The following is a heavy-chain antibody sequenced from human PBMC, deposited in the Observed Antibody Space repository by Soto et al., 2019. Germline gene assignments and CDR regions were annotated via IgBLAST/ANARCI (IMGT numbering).Heavy chain of an antibody. Sequence: SETLSLTCAVYGGSFSGYYWSWIRQPPGKGLEWIGEINHSGSTNYNPSLKSRVTISVDTSKNQFSLKLSSVTAADTAVYYCARGRWGTYCGGDCSTYYFDYWGQGTLVTVSS. CDR1: GGSFSGYY. CDR2: INHSGST. J-gene: IGHJ4*02. V-gene: IGHV4-34*01. CDR3: ARGRWGTYCGGDCSTYYFDY. D-gene: IGHD2-21*01.